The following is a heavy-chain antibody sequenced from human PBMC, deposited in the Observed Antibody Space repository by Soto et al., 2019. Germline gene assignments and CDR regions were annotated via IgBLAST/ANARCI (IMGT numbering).Heavy chain of an antibody. J-gene: IGHJ4*02. Sequence: QITLKESGPTLVKPTQTLTLTCTFSGFSLTTDRVGVGWIRQPPGEALEWLAVIYWDDTKTYRPSLESRLTITQDTSKPQPALTMPNIPSVDTATYFSAPAYGGSSLYWGQGTLVTVSS. CDR3: APAYGGSSLY. D-gene: IGHD1-26*01. CDR2: IYWDDTK. CDR1: GFSLTTDRVG. V-gene: IGHV2-5*02.